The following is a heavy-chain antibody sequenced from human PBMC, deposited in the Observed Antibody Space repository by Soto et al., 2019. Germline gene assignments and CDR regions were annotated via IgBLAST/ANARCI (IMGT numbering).Heavy chain of an antibody. J-gene: IGHJ3*02. D-gene: IGHD3-9*01. CDR1: GFTFSNAW. CDR3: TTDRSPVEHYDILTGYYKRGSGAFDI. CDR2: IKSKTDGGTT. V-gene: IGHV3-15*01. Sequence: GGSLRLSCAASGFTFSNAWMSWVRQAPGKGLEWVGRIKSKTDGGTTDYAAPVKGRFTISRDDSKNTLYLQMNSLKTEDTAVYYCTTDRSPVEHYDILTGYYKRGSGAFDIWGQGTMVTVSS.